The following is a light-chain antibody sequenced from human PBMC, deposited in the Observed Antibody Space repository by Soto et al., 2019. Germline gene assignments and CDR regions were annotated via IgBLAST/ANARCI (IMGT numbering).Light chain of an antibody. CDR3: QQYNHYWT. V-gene: IGKV1-5*01. CDR1: QSISSW. Sequence: DIQMTQSPSTLSASVGDRVTITCRASQSISSWLACYQQKPGKAPKVLIYDASSLESGVPSRFSGSGSGTEFSPTISSLQPDDFATYYCQQYNHYWTFGQGTKVDIK. CDR2: DAS. J-gene: IGKJ1*01.